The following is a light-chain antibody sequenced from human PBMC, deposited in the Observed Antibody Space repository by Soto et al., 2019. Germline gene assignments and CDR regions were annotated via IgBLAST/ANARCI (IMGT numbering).Light chain of an antibody. CDR2: DAS. V-gene: IGKV1-5*01. CDR1: QSISSW. CDR3: QQYNTYPWT. Sequence: DIQMTQSPATLSASVGDRVTITCPASQSISSWLAWYQQKPGKVPKLLIDDASSLESGVPSRFSGSGSGTEFTLTISSLQHDDFATYYCQQYNTYPWTFGQGTKVEIK. J-gene: IGKJ1*01.